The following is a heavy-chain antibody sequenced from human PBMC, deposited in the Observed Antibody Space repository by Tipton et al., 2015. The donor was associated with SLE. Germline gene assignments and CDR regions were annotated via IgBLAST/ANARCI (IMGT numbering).Heavy chain of an antibody. CDR3: ARETAVVITNAIDI. Sequence: SLRLSCAASGFTFHRYTMNWVRQAPGRGLEWVSAISSSGYYIFYSDSVKGRFTISRDNRETSLYLQMNSLRAEDTAVYYCARETAVVITNAIDIWGQGTMVTVS. V-gene: IGHV3-21*01. D-gene: IGHD3-22*01. J-gene: IGHJ3*02. CDR2: ISSSGYYI. CDR1: GFTFHRYT.